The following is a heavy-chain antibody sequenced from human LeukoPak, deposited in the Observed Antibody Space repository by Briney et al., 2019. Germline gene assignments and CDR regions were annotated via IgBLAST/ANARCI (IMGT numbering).Heavy chain of an antibody. J-gene: IGHJ4*02. D-gene: IGHD3-16*01. CDR1: DEPFSGSY. CDR2: INRSGST. Sequence: PSETLSLTCAVSDEPFSGSYWSWIRQPPGEGLEWIGEINRSGSTNYDPSLKSRVTISVDTSKSQVSLELNSVTAADTAVYFCAKGTWGLDYWGQGTLVTVSS. CDR3: AKGTWGLDY. V-gene: IGHV4-34*01.